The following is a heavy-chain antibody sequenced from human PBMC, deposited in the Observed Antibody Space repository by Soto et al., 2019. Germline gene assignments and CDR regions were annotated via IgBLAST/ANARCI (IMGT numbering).Heavy chain of an antibody. J-gene: IGHJ6*02. CDR1: GFIFSSYS. Sequence: GGSLRLSCTASGFIFSSYSMNWVRQAPGKGLEWVSYIGIGSSSIYYADSVKGRFTISRDNAKNSLYLQMNSLRDEDTAMYYCAREYPSYDFWSDYSGMDVWGQGTTVTVSS. V-gene: IGHV3-48*02. CDR3: AREYPSYDFWSDYSGMDV. CDR2: IGIGSSSI. D-gene: IGHD3-3*01.